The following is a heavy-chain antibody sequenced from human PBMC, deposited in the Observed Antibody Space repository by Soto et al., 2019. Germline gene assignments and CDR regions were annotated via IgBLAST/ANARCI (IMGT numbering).Heavy chain of an antibody. CDR2: ISYDGSNK. V-gene: IGHV3-30-3*01. Sequence: GGSLRLSCAASGFTFSSYAMHWVRQAPGKGLEWVAVISYDGSNKYYADSVKGRFTISRDNSKNTLYLQMNSLRAEDTAVYYCARDQPSVGATYFDYWGQGTLVTVSS. CDR1: GFTFSSYA. D-gene: IGHD1-26*01. J-gene: IGHJ4*02. CDR3: ARDQPSVGATYFDY.